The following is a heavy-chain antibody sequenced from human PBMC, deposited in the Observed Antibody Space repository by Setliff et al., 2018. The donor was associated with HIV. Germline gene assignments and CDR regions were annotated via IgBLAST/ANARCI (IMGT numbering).Heavy chain of an antibody. V-gene: IGHV1-69*04. CDR1: GGTFSAYA. CDR3: ARNPQPTGTPDYYYYYYMDV. J-gene: IGHJ6*03. D-gene: IGHD1-1*01. CDR2: IISILGTP. Sequence: GASVKVSCKASGGTFSAYAVNWVRQAPGQGLEWMGRIISILGTPNYSQKFQGRVTITADKSTSTAYMELSSLRSEDTAVYYCARNPQPTGTPDYYYYYYMDVWGKGTTVTVSS.